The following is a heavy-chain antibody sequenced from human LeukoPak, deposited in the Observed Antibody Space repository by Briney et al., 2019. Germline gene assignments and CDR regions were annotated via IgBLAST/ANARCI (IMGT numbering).Heavy chain of an antibody. D-gene: IGHD3-22*01. J-gene: IGHJ4*02. CDR2: ISGSGGST. Sequence: GSLRLSCAASGFTFSSYAMSWVRQAPGKGLEWVSAISGSGGSTYYADSVKGRFTISRDNSKNTLYLQMNSLRAEDTAVYYCAKTYDSSGYYDYFDYWGQGTLVTVSS. V-gene: IGHV3-23*01. CDR1: GFTFSSYA. CDR3: AKTYDSSGYYDYFDY.